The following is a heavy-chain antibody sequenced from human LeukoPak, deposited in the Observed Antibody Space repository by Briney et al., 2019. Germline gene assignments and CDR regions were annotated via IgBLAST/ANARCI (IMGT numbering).Heavy chain of an antibody. CDR1: GYTFTGYY. D-gene: IGHD6-19*01. Sequence: ASVKVSCKTSGYTFTGYYMHWVRQAPGQGLEWMGWIKPNSGGTNYAQKFQCRVTMTRDTSISTAYMELSRLRSDDTAVYYCARDLGISGWYAPPLGYFDYWGQGTLVTVSS. J-gene: IGHJ4*02. CDR2: IKPNSGGT. V-gene: IGHV1-2*02. CDR3: ARDLGISGWYAPPLGYFDY.